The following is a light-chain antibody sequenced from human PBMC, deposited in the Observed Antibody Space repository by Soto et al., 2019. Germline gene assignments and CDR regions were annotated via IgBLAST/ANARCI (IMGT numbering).Light chain of an antibody. J-gene: IGKJ1*01. CDR3: QQYGSRTWT. CDR2: DAS. Sequence: ELVLTQSPVTLSLSPGERATLSCRASQRVGGNYLAWYQQKRGQSPRLLIYDASSRATDIPDRFSSSGSGTDFTLTITNVEPEDFAVYYCQQYGSRTWTFGQGTKLEMK. CDR1: QRVGGNY. V-gene: IGKV3-20*01.